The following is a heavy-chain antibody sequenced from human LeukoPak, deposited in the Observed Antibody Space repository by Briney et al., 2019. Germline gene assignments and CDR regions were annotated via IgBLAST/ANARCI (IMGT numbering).Heavy chain of an antibody. CDR2: IKQDGSEK. D-gene: IGHD6-13*01. CDR1: GFTFSSYW. J-gene: IGHJ5*02. V-gene: IGHV3-7*01. CDR3: ARRIAAAGVWFDP. Sequence: GGSLRLSCAASGFTFSSYWMSWVRQAPGKGLEWVANIKQDGSEKYYVDSVKGRFTISRDNAKNSLYLQMNSLRAEDTAVHYCARRIAAAGVWFDPWGQGTLVTVSS.